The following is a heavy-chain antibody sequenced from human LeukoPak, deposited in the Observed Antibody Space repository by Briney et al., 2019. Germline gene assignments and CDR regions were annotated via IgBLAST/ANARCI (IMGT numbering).Heavy chain of an antibody. D-gene: IGHD1-14*01. V-gene: IGHV3-74*01. CDR2: INSDGSST. CDR3: ASGNGGQFDY. J-gene: IGHJ4*02. Sequence: GGSLRLSCAASGFSFSSYWMRWVRQVPGKGLVWVSRINSDGSSTRYADSVKGRFAISRDNAKNTVYLQTNSLRAEDTAVYYCASGNGGQFDYWGRGTLVTVSS. CDR1: GFSFSSYW.